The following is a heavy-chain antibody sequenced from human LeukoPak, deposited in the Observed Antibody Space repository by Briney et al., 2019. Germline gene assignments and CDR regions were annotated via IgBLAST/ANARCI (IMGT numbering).Heavy chain of an antibody. J-gene: IGHJ4*02. D-gene: IGHD3-10*01. CDR2: INYSGDTT. Sequence: GGSLRLSCVASGFTFSNFGMHWVRQAPGKGLEWISTINYSGDTTYYADSVKGRFTISRDNAKNTLYLQMNSLRAEDTAVYYCARVTYGSGTYGAFDYWGQGTLVTVSS. CDR3: ARVTYGSGTYGAFDY. CDR1: GFTFSNFG. V-gene: IGHV3-23*01.